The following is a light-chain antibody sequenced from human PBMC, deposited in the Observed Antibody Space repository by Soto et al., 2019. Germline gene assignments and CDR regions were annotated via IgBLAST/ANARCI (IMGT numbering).Light chain of an antibody. Sequence: DIQMTQSPSTLSASVGDRVTITCRASQSISTWLAWYQQKPGKAPKLLIYKASSLESGVPSGFSGSGSGTEFTLTTSSLQPDDFAAYYGQQYDSYPWTVGQGTKVEIK. CDR1: QSISTW. CDR2: KAS. J-gene: IGKJ1*01. V-gene: IGKV1-5*03. CDR3: QQYDSYPWT.